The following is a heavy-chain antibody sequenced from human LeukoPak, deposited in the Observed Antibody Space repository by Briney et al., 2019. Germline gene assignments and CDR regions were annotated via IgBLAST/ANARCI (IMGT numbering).Heavy chain of an antibody. J-gene: IGHJ4*02. Sequence: GESLKISCKGSGYSFTSQWIGWVRQMPGKGLEWMGIIYPVDSDTRYSPSFQGQVTISADKSITTAYLQWNSLKASDTAMYYCARGFSSAWSYFDYWGQGTLVTVSS. CDR3: ARGFSSAWSYFDY. CDR1: GYSFTSQW. CDR2: IYPVDSDT. V-gene: IGHV5-51*01. D-gene: IGHD6-19*01.